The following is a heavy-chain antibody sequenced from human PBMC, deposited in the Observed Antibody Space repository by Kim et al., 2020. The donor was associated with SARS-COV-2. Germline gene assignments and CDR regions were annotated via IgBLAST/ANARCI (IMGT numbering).Heavy chain of an antibody. CDR3: ARASMVRGASLDY. Sequence: GGSLRLSCEASGFTFSSYAMHWVRKAPGKGLEYVSAISSNGGSTYYADSVKGRFTISRDNSKNTLYLQMGSLKAEDMAVYYCARASMVRGASLDYWGQGTLVTVSS. J-gene: IGHJ4*02. D-gene: IGHD3-10*01. V-gene: IGHV3-64*02. CDR1: GFTFSSYA. CDR2: ISSNGGST.